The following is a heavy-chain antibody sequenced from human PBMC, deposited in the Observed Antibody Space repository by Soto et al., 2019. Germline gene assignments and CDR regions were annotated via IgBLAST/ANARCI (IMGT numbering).Heavy chain of an antibody. V-gene: IGHV3-49*03. CDR3: TRFSVGVEWSIVDN. CDR1: GFTFGSYA. Sequence: GGSLRLSCSASGFTFGSYAVSWFRQTPGKGLEWVGFIRSKAYGGTTDYAASVEGRFTISRDDSKSVAYLHMRSLKTEDTALYYCTRFSVGVEWSIVDNWGQGTLVTVSS. D-gene: IGHD3-3*01. CDR2: IRSKAYGGTT. J-gene: IGHJ4*02.